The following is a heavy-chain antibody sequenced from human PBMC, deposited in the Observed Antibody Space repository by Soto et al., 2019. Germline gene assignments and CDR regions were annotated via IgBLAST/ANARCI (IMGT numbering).Heavy chain of an antibody. D-gene: IGHD2-2*01. CDR3: ARQSSAYYYYGVDV. J-gene: IGHJ6*02. CDR1: GFTFSSFW. CDR2: IKQEGSDK. V-gene: IGHV3-7*05. Sequence: EMQLVESGGGSVQPGGSLRLSCAASGFTFSSFWMSWVRRAPGKGLEWVANIKQEGSDKYYVDSVKGRFTISRDNANNSLYLQMDSLRAEDTAVYYCARQSSAYYYYGVDVWGQGSTVTVSS.